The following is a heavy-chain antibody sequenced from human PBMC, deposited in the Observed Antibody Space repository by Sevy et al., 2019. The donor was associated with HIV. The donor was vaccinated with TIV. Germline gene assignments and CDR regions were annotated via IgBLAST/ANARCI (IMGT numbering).Heavy chain of an antibody. D-gene: IGHD6-13*01. CDR1: GFTVSSNY. Sequence: GGSLRLSCAASGFTVSSNYMSWVRQAPGKGLEWVSVIYSGGSTYYAVSVKGRFTISRDNSKNTLYLQMNSLRAEDTAVYYCARDDIAAAGSDYWGQGTLVTVSS. CDR3: ARDDIAAAGSDY. J-gene: IGHJ4*02. V-gene: IGHV3-53*01. CDR2: IYSGGST.